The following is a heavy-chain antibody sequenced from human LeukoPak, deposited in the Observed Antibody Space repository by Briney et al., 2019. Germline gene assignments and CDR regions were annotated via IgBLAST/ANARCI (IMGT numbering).Heavy chain of an antibody. Sequence: GGSLRLSCAASGVTFRRYSMRWVRQAPGKGLEWVAVIWYDGSKKYYADSVKGRFTISRDESKNTLYLQMNSLRAEDTAVYYCASMGYYYDSSGYYRYWGQGTLVTVSS. CDR1: GVTFRRYS. CDR2: IWYDGSKK. V-gene: IGHV3-33*01. CDR3: ASMGYYYDSSGYYRY. D-gene: IGHD3-22*01. J-gene: IGHJ4*02.